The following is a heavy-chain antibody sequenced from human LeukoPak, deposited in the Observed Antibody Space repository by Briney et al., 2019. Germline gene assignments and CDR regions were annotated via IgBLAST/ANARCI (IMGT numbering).Heavy chain of an antibody. D-gene: IGHD2-2*01. J-gene: IGHJ4*02. Sequence: PSETLSLTCTVSGDSFSSTTYYWGWIRQPPGKGLEWIGSVYYIGGTYYNPSLKSRLTISLDTSKNQFSLKLSSVTAADTAVYYCARFRRIVVVPAAGRSLDYFDYWGQGTLVTVSS. V-gene: IGHV4-39*01. CDR3: ARFRRIVVVPAAGRSLDYFDY. CDR2: VYYIGGT. CDR1: GDSFSSTTYY.